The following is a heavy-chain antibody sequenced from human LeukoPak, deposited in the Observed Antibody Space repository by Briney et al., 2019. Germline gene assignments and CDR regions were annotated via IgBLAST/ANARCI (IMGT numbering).Heavy chain of an antibody. D-gene: IGHD6-19*01. Sequence: GGSLRLSCAASGFTFSSYAMSWVRQAPGKGLEWVPAISGSGGSTYYADSVKGRFTISRDNSKNTLYLQMNSLRAEDTAVYYCARRYSSGWWIDYWGQGTLVTVSS. CDR1: GFTFSSYA. V-gene: IGHV3-23*01. J-gene: IGHJ4*02. CDR3: ARRYSSGWWIDY. CDR2: ISGSGGST.